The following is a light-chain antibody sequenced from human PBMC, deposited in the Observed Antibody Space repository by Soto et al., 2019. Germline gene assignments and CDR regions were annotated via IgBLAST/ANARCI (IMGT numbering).Light chain of an antibody. V-gene: IGKV1-13*02. J-gene: IGKJ1*01. CDR1: QGISSA. CDR3: QHYNSYSEA. CDR2: GAS. Sequence: AIQLTQSPSSLSASVGDRVTITCRASQGISSALAWYQQKPGQAPRLLIYGASTRATGIPARFSGSGSGTEFTLTISSLQSDDFATYYCQHYNSYSEAFDQGTKVAIK.